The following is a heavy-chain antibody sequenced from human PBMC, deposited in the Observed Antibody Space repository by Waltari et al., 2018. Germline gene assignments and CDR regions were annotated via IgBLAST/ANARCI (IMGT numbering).Heavy chain of an antibody. D-gene: IGHD2-15*01. CDR3: ARDQDIVVVVAATDLAY. Sequence: QVQLVQSGAEVKKPGVSVKVSCKASGYTFTVYYMHWVRQAPGQGLEWMGWINPNSGGTNYAQKFQGRVTMTRDTSISTAYMELSRLRSDDTAVYYCARDQDIVVVVAATDLAYWGQGTLVTVSS. CDR2: INPNSGGT. J-gene: IGHJ4*02. CDR1: GYTFTVYY. V-gene: IGHV1-2*02.